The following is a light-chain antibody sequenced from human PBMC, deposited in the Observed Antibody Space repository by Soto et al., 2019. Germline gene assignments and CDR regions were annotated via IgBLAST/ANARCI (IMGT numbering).Light chain of an antibody. CDR1: QSVSSN. J-gene: IGKJ1*01. CDR3: QQYNSWPRT. V-gene: IGKV3-15*01. CDR2: GAS. Sequence: EIVMTQSPATLSVSPGERATLSCRASQSVSSNLAWYQQKPGQAPRLLIYGASTRATGIPARFGGSGSGTDFTLTISSLQSEEFAVYYCQQYNSWPRTFGQGTKVEIK.